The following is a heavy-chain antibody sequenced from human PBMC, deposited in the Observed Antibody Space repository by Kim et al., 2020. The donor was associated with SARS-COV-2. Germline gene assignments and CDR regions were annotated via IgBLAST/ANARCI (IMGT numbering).Heavy chain of an antibody. V-gene: IGHV3-33*05. Sequence: GGSLRLSCAASGFTFSSYGMHWVRQAPGKGLEWVAVISYDGSNKYYADSVKGRFTISRDNSKNTLYLQMNSLRAEDTAVYYCARDLGYYDSGMDAFDIWGQGTMVTVSS. CDR2: ISYDGSNK. CDR1: GFTFSSYG. J-gene: IGHJ3*02. D-gene: IGHD3-22*01. CDR3: ARDLGYYDSGMDAFDI.